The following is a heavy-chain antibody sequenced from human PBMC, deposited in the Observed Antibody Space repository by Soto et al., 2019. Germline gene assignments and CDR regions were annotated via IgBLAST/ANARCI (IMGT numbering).Heavy chain of an antibody. D-gene: IGHD4-17*01. Sequence: QVQLVQSGAEVKKPGSSVKVSCKASGGTFSSYTISWVRQAPGQGLEWMGRIIPILGIANYAQKFQGRVTNTADKSKSTAYMELSSLRSEDTAVYYCARATVVPNYYYSSGMDVWGQGTTVTVSS. CDR2: IIPILGIA. V-gene: IGHV1-69*02. CDR1: GGTFSSYT. CDR3: ARATVVPNYYYSSGMDV. J-gene: IGHJ6*02.